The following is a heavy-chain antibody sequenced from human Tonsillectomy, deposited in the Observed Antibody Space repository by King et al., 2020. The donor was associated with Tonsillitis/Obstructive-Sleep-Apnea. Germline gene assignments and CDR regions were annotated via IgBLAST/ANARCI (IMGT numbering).Heavy chain of an antibody. CDR1: GGSISSSSYY. CDR3: VRRRTDSSCWPLDY. V-gene: IGHV4-39*01. D-gene: IGHD6-19*01. Sequence: QLQESGPGLVKPSETLSLTCIVSGGSISSSSYYWGWVRQPPGKGLEWIGNIYYSGTAHYNPSLKSRVTISVDTSKNQFSLNLNSVTAADTAVYFCVRRRTDSSCWPLDYWGRGTLVPVSS. J-gene: IGHJ4*02. CDR2: IYYSGTA.